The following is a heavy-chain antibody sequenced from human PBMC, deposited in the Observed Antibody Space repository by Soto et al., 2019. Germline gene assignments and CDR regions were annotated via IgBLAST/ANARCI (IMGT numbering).Heavy chain of an antibody. D-gene: IGHD7-27*01. J-gene: IGHJ3*02. CDR3: ARDQSGAADI. Sequence: QVQLRESGPGLVEPSETLSLTCTVSGDSMSSYYWSWIRQSAEKGLEWMGRISATGTTNYMPSLKRRITLSKDASKNQFSLNLKFVTAADTAVYFCARDQSGAADIWGQGTVVSV. CDR1: GDSMSSYY. CDR2: ISATGTT. V-gene: IGHV4-4*07.